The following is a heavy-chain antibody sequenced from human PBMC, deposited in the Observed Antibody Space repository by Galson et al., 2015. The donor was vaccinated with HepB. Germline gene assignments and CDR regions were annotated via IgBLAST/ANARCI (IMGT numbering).Heavy chain of an antibody. J-gene: IGHJ4*02. CDR3: ARDAVSYDVLAGYSSYFDL. Sequence: SLRLSCAASGFSLRAYNMNWVRQAPGKGLEWVSTISGSTFISYTEAVKGRFTIARDTAENSVYLQLISRRVEDTAVCYCARDAVSYDVLAGYSSYFDLWGPGTLVTVSS. V-gene: IGHV3-69-1*01. D-gene: IGHD3-9*01. CDR2: ISGSTFI. CDR1: GFSLRAYN.